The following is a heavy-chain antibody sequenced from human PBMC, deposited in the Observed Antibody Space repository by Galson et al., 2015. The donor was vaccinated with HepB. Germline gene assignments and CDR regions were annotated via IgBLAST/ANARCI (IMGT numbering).Heavy chain of an antibody. J-gene: IGHJ5*02. CDR2: ISYDGSNK. Sequence: SLRLSCAASGFTFSSYGMHWVRQAPGKGLEWVAVISYDGSNKYYADSVKGRFTISRDNSKNTLYLQMNSLRAEDTAVYYCAKLGQDGDYVDLGFDPWGQGTLVTVSS. CDR1: GFTFSSYG. V-gene: IGHV3-30*18. CDR3: AKLGQDGDYVDLGFDP. D-gene: IGHD4-17*01.